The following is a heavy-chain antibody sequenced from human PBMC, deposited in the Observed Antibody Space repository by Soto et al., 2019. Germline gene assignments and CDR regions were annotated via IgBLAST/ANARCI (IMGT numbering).Heavy chain of an antibody. V-gene: IGHV3-15*07. J-gene: IGHJ3*01. D-gene: IGHD3-10*01. CDR2: IKSKAAGGAI. Sequence: EVQMVESGGGLVKPGGSLRLSCAVSGFSFSEAWMNWVRQAPWKGLEWVGRIKSKAAGGAIDYAAPVKGRFTISRDDSKDTLYLQINGLKTEDTAVYYCTTDGAFGGVVVAFHLWGLGTLLTVSS. CDR3: TTDGAFGGVVVAFHL. CDR1: GFSFSEAW.